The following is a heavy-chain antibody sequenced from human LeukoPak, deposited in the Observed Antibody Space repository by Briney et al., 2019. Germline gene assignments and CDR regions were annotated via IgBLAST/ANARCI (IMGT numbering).Heavy chain of an antibody. CDR3: VYSGDYEKGY. CDR1: GFTFSSYW. J-gene: IGHJ4*02. D-gene: IGHD4-17*01. CDR2: IKHDGSEK. V-gene: IGHV3-7*01. Sequence: GGSLRLSCAASGFTFSSYWMSWVRQAPGKELEWVANIKHDGSEKYYVDSVKGRFTISRDNAKNSLYLQMNSLRAEDTAVYYCVYSGDYEKGYWGQGTLVTVSS.